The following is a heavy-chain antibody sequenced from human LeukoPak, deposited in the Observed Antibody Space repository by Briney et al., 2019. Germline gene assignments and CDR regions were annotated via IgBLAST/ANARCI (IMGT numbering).Heavy chain of an antibody. D-gene: IGHD6-19*01. Sequence: GGSLRLSCAASGFTFDDYAMHWVRHAPGKGLEWVSGISWNSGSIGYADSVKGRFTISRDNAKNSLYLQMNSLRAEDTALYYCAKASSGWYQNYFDYWGQGTLVTVSS. V-gene: IGHV3-9*01. CDR2: ISWNSGSI. CDR3: AKASSGWYQNYFDY. CDR1: GFTFDDYA. J-gene: IGHJ4*02.